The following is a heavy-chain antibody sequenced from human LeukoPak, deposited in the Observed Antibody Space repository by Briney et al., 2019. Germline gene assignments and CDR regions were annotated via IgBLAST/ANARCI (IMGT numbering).Heavy chain of an antibody. J-gene: IGHJ4*02. CDR1: GFTFSSYA. CDR3: AKASTIQFMPFDY. D-gene: IGHD5-24*01. Sequence: GGSLRLSCAASGFTFSSYAMSWVRQAPGKGLEWVSAISGSGGSTYYADSVKGRFTISRDNSKNTLYLQMHSLRAEDTAVYYCAKASTIQFMPFDYWGQGTLVTVSS. CDR2: ISGSGGST. V-gene: IGHV3-23*01.